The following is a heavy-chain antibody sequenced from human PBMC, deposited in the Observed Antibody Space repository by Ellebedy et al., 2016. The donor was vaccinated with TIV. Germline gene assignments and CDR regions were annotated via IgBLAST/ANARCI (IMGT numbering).Heavy chain of an antibody. Sequence: SETLSLTXTVPDYSINNGYHWGWIRQLPGKGLEWIGSISYSGTTYHNPSLKSRVTISEDTSNNQFSLKLSSVTAADTAVYFCARSYQMFGDGGFDSWGQGILVTVSS. CDR2: ISYSGTT. V-gene: IGHV4-38-2*02. CDR1: DYSINNGYH. D-gene: IGHD3-10*02. CDR3: ARSYQMFGDGGFDS. J-gene: IGHJ4*02.